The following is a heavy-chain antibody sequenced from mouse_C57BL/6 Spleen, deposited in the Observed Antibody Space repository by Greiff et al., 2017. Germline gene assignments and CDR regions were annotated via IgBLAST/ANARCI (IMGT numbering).Heavy chain of an antibody. CDR1: GYTFTSYW. CDR2: IYPGSGST. J-gene: IGHJ3*01. D-gene: IGHD2-1*01. V-gene: IGHV1-55*01. CDR3: ARIYYGNYGPFAY. Sequence: QVQLQQPGAELVKPGASVKMSCKASGYTFTSYWITWVKQRPGQGLEWIGDIYPGSGSTNYNEKFKSKATLTVDTSSSTAYMQLSSLTSEDSAVYYCARIYYGNYGPFAYWGQGTLVTVSA.